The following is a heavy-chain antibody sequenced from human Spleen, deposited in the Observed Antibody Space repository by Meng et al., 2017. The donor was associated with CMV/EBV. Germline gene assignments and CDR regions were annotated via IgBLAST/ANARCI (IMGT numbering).Heavy chain of an antibody. CDR2: IYYSGSA. V-gene: IGHV4-39*01. Sequence: SGSGGSISGGGNCCGWIRQPPGKGLGWIGSIYYSGSANYNTSLKSRVTISVDTSKNQFSLKLSSVTAADTAVYYCARREGSYFFDYWGQGTLVTVSS. CDR3: ARREGSYFFDY. CDR1: GGSISGGGNC. J-gene: IGHJ4*02. D-gene: IGHD1-26*01.